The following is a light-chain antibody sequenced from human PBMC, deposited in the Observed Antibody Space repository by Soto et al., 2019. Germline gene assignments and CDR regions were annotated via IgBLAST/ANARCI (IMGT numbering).Light chain of an antibody. CDR1: QSVSSN. CDR2: GAS. Sequence: EIVMTQSPATLSVSPGERATLSCRASQSVSSNLAWYQQKPGQAPRLLIYGASTRDTGIPARFRGSGSGTDFTLTISSLQSEDFAVYYCQQYNTWPLTFGGGTKVEIK. V-gene: IGKV3-15*01. J-gene: IGKJ4*01. CDR3: QQYNTWPLT.